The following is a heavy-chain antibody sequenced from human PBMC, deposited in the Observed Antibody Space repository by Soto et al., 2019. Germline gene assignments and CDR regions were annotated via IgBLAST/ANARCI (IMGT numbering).Heavy chain of an antibody. CDR3: ARNCISTSCYRYGMDV. V-gene: IGHV3-9*01. Sequence: GGSLRLSCAASGFTFADYAMYWVRQAPGKGLEWVSGISWNGGSIGYEDSVKGRFTVSRDNSDNTLYLQMSSLGSEDTAVYYCARNCISTSCYRYGMDVWGQGTTVTVSS. J-gene: IGHJ6*02. CDR2: ISWNGGSI. CDR1: GFTFADYA. D-gene: IGHD2-2*01.